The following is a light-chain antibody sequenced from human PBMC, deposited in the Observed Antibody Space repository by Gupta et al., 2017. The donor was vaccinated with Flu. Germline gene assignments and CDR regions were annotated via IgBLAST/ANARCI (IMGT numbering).Light chain of an antibody. CDR3: QQNAGPPLFT. CDR2: GAS. J-gene: IGKJ5*01. CDR1: QSIRSY. V-gene: IGKV1-39*01. Sequence: PSLSAAVGDRVTICCRSSQSIRSYVCWDQNRPGKATKLLSYGASRLQSGFPSRFSGSGSVTDFTLTISTLQAEYFATYFWQQNAGPPLFTFGQGTQLDNK.